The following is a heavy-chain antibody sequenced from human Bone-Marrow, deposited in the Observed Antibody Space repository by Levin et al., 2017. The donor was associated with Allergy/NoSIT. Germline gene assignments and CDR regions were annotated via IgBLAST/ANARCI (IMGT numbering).Heavy chain of an antibody. V-gene: IGHV3-48*04. Sequence: GGSLRLSCAASGFTFSSYSMNWVRQAPGKGLEWISHIGTSTDTIYYADSVKGRFTISRDTSKNSLYLQMNSLRAENTAVYYCARHDYGGNSGDYWGQGTLVTVSS. CDR1: GFTFSSYS. CDR3: ARHDYGGNSGDY. J-gene: IGHJ4*02. D-gene: IGHD4-23*01. CDR2: IGTSTDTI.